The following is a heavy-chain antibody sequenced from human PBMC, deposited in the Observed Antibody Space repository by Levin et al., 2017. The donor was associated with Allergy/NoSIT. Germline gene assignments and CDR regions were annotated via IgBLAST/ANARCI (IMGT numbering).Heavy chain of an antibody. D-gene: IGHD1-26*01. CDR2: ISYDGSNK. CDR1: GFTFSSYG. V-gene: IGHV3-30*18. Sequence: SCAASGFTFSSYGMHWVRQAPGKGLEWVAVISYDGSNKYYADSVKGRFTISRDNSKNTLYLQMNSLRAEDTAVYYCAKDPNRGSYYGVGYFDYWGQGTLVTVSS. J-gene: IGHJ4*02. CDR3: AKDPNRGSYYGVGYFDY.